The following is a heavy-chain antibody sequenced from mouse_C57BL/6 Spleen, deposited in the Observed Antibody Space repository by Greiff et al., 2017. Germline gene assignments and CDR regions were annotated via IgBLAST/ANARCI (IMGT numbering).Heavy chain of an antibody. Sequence: QVQLQQPGAELVKPGASVKLSCTASGYTFTSSWMQWVKQRPGQGLEWIGEIDPSDSYTNYNQKFTGKATLTVDTYSSTAYMQLSSLTSEDSAVYDCERNSYFDYWGQGTTLTGSS. CDR1: GYTFTSSW. CDR3: ERNSYFDY. CDR2: IDPSDSYT. J-gene: IGHJ2*01. V-gene: IGHV1-50*01.